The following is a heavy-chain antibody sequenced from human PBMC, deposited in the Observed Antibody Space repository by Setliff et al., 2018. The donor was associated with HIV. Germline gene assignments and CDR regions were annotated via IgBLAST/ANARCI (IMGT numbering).Heavy chain of an antibody. CDR1: GFTFSPYW. CDR2: INSDGTST. Sequence: GGSLRLSCAASGFTFSPYWMHWVRQAPGKGLVWVSRINSDGTSTTYADSVKGRFTISRDNAKNTLYLQMNSLRAEDTAVYYCAKPYRGSVVRDQGYMDVWGKGTTVTVSS. J-gene: IGHJ6*03. CDR3: AKPYRGSVVRDQGYMDV. D-gene: IGHD3-10*01. V-gene: IGHV3-74*03.